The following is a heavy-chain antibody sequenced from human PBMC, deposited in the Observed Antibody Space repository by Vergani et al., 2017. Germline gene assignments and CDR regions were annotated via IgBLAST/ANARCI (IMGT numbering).Heavy chain of an antibody. J-gene: IGHJ4*02. CDR1: GFTFNRYG. V-gene: IGHV3-30*02. Sequence: QVQLVQSGGGVVQPGGSLRLSCVASGFTFNRYGMQWVRQAPGKGLDWVAYVLFDGSNEYYADSVKGRFILSRDNSNDALYLQMNSLRTDDTAVYYCAKHFRGWGIDYWGKGTQVIVSS. CDR2: VLFDGSNE. CDR3: AKHFRGWGIDY. D-gene: IGHD3-16*01.